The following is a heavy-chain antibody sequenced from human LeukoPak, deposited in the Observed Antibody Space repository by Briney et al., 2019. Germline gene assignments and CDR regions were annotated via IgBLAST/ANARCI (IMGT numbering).Heavy chain of an antibody. J-gene: IGHJ4*02. V-gene: IGHV5-51*01. D-gene: IGHD3-22*01. CDR1: GYSFTTYW. CDR2: IYPGDSDT. Sequence: GESLKISCKGSGYSFTTYWIGWVRQMPGRGLEWRGIIYPGDSDTRYSPSFQGQVTISADKSISTAYLQWSSLKASDTAMYYCARQFRDSSGYYSYYFDCWGQGTLVTVSS. CDR3: ARQFRDSSGYYSYYFDC.